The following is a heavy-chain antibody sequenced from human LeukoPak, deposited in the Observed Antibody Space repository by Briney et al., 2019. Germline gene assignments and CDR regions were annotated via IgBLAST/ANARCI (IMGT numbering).Heavy chain of an antibody. CDR3: AKVPAAYNWFDP. CDR2: ISGSGGST. J-gene: IGHJ5*02. V-gene: IGHV3-23*01. Sequence: GGSLRLSCAASGFTFSSYAMSRVRQAPGKGLEWVSAISGSGGSTYYADSVKGRFTISRDNSKNTLYLQMNSLRAEGTAVYYCAKVPAAYNWFDPWGQGTLVTVSS. D-gene: IGHD2-2*01. CDR1: GFTFSSYA.